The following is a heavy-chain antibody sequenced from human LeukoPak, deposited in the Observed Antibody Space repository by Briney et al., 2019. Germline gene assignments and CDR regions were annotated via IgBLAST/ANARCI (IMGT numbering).Heavy chain of an antibody. CDR3: ASHPYYDFWSGYLN. D-gene: IGHD3-3*01. CDR1: GGSISSYY. V-gene: IGHV4-59*08. Sequence: SETLSLTCTVSGGSISSYYWSWIRQPPGKGLEWIGYIYYSGSTNYNPSLKSRVTISVDTSKNQFSLKLSSVTAADTAVYYCASHPYYDFWSGYLNWGQGTLATVSS. CDR2: IYYSGST. J-gene: IGHJ4*02.